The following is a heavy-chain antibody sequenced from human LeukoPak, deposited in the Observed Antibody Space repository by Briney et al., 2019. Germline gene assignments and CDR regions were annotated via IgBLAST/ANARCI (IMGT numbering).Heavy chain of an antibody. CDR1: GFTFSNYA. Sequence: SGGSLRLSCAASGFTFSNYAMSWVRQAPGKGLEWVSVISGSGGSTYYADSVKGRFTIFRDNSKNTLYLQMNSLRAEDTAVYYCARDAWGGYKRIDAFDIWGQGTMVTVSS. J-gene: IGHJ3*02. CDR3: ARDAWGGYKRIDAFDI. D-gene: IGHD5-24*01. V-gene: IGHV3-23*01. CDR2: ISGSGGST.